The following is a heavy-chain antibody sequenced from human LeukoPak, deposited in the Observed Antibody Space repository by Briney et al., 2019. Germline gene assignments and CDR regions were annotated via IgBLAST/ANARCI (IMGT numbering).Heavy chain of an antibody. CDR2: INTNTGNP. CDR3: ARGDIPSYYYYGMDV. J-gene: IGHJ6*02. V-gene: IGHV7-4-1*02. Sequence: ASVKVSCKASGYTFTSYAMNWVRQAPGQGLEWMGWINTNTGNPTYAQGFTGRFVFSLDTSVSTAYLQISSLKAEDTAVYYCARGDIPSYYYYGMDVWGQGTTVTVSS. CDR1: GYTFTSYA. D-gene: IGHD5-12*01.